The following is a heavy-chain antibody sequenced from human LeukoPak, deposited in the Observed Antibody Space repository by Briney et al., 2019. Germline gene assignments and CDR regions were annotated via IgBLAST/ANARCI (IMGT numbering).Heavy chain of an antibody. J-gene: IGHJ3*02. D-gene: IGHD1-1*01. V-gene: IGHV3-53*01. Sequence: PGGSLRLSCAASGFTVSNKYMSWVRQAPGKGLECVSIIYSGGSTYYADSVKGRFTISRDNSKNTLYLQMNSLRAEDTAVYYCAKDRWTEVDAFDIWGQGTMVTVSS. CDR3: AKDRWTEVDAFDI. CDR1: GFTVSNKY. CDR2: IYSGGST.